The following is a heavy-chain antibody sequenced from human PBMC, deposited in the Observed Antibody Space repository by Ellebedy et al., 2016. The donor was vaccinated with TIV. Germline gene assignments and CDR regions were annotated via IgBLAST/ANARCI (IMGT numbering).Heavy chain of an antibody. CDR2: INQDGSEK. J-gene: IGHJ4*02. V-gene: IGHV3-7*03. CDR1: GLTFSRYW. Sequence: GESLKISCVDSGLTFSRYWMTWVRQGPGKGLEWVANINQDGSEKNYVDSVKGRFTISRDNAKSSLYLQMNSLRAEDTAVYYCARGPMWLVREGVDYWGQGALVTVSS. D-gene: IGHD6-19*01. CDR3: ARGPMWLVREGVDY.